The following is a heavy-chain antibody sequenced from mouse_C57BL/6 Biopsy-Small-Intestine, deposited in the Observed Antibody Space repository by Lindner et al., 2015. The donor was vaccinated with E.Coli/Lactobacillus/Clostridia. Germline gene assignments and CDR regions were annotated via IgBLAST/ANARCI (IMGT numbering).Heavy chain of an antibody. CDR3: ARVSPDCKTTSCYFGYLDL. J-gene: IGHJ1*01. CDR2: INPYGGNT. Sequence: SVKVSCKASGNTFTHYYFHWVREAPGQGLEWMGMINPYGGNTKYAQKFQGRVTMTRDSSTSTIYMELSSLRSEDTAIYYCARVSPDCKTTSCYFGYLDLWGRGSQVIVSS. CDR1: GNTFTHYY. D-gene: IGHD2-1*01. V-gene: IGHV14-2*01.